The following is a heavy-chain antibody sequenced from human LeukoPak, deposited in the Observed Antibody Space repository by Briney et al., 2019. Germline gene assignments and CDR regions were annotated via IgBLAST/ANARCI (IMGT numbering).Heavy chain of an antibody. CDR1: GGSISSSNYY. CDR3: AREGLAARRGAFDI. D-gene: IGHD6-6*01. J-gene: IGHJ3*02. Sequence: SETLSLTCTVSGGSISSSNYYWGWIRQPPGKGLEWIGYVYYSGNTNYNPSLRSRVTISIDTSKNQFSLNLKSVTAADTAIYYCAREGLAARRGAFDIWGQGT. CDR2: VYYSGNT. V-gene: IGHV4-61*01.